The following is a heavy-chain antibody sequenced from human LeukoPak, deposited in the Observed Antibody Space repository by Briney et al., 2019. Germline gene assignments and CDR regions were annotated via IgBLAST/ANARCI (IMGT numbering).Heavy chain of an antibody. CDR1: GYTFTSYG. CDR3: ARDYGSGSTHSFDP. J-gene: IGHJ5*02. Sequence: ASAKVSCKASGYTFTSYGISWVRQAPGQGLEWMGWISAYNGNTNYAQKLQGRVTMTTDTSTSTAYMELRSLRSDDTAVYYCARDYGSGSTHSFDPWGQGTLVTVSS. CDR2: ISAYNGNT. D-gene: IGHD3-10*01. V-gene: IGHV1-18*01.